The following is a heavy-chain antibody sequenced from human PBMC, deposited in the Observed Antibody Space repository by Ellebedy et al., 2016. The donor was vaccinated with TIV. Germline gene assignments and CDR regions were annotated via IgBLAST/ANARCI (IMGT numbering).Heavy chain of an antibody. Sequence: GGSLRLSXAASGFTFSSYAMSWVRQAPGKGLEWVSAISGSGGSTYYADSVKGRFTISRDNSKNTLYLQMNSLRAEDTAVYYCARAHGTDYYYGMDVWGQGTTVTVSS. J-gene: IGHJ6*02. V-gene: IGHV3-23*01. CDR3: ARAHGTDYYYGMDV. CDR2: ISGSGGST. D-gene: IGHD3-10*01. CDR1: GFTFSSYA.